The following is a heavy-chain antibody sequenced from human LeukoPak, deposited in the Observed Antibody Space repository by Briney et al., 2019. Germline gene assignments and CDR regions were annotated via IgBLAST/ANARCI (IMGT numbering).Heavy chain of an antibody. CDR2: ISGSGGST. V-gene: IGHV3-23*01. CDR1: GFTFSSYA. D-gene: IGHD3-22*01. J-gene: IGHJ3*02. CDR3: AKDDSSGYYSDAFDI. Sequence: PGGSLRLSCAASGFTFSSYAMSWVRQAPGKGLEGVSAISGSGGSTYYADSVKGRFTISRDNSKNTLYLQMNSLRAEDTAVYYCAKDDSSGYYSDAFDIWGQGTMVTVSS.